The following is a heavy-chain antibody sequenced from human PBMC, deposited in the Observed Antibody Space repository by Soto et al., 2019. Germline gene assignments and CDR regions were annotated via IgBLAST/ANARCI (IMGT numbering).Heavy chain of an antibody. V-gene: IGHV1-69*13. J-gene: IGHJ4*02. D-gene: IGHD6-19*01. CDR3: ARAPHRYSSGWYFAY. Sequence: SVKVSCKASGGTFSSYAISWVRQAPGQGLEWMGGIIPIFGTANYAQKFQGRVTITADESTSTAYMELSSLRSEDTAVYYCARAPHRYSSGWYFAYWGQGTLVTVSS. CDR1: GGTFSSYA. CDR2: IIPIFGTA.